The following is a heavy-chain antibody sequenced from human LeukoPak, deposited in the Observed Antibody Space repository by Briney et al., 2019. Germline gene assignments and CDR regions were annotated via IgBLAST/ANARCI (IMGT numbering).Heavy chain of an antibody. CDR3: AGTLVVPLSDAFDI. Sequence: PGGSLRLSCAVSGFTFSDYYMSWIRQAPGKGLEWVSYISSSSSTIYYADSVKGRFTISRDNAKNSLYLQMNSLRAEDTAVYYCAGTLVVPLSDAFDIWGQGTMVTVSS. J-gene: IGHJ3*02. V-gene: IGHV3-11*04. D-gene: IGHD2-2*01. CDR2: ISSSSSTI. CDR1: GFTFSDYY.